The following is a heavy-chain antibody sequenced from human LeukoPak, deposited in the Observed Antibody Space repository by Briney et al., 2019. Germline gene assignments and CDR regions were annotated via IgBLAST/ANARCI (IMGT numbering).Heavy chain of an antibody. CDR3: AKDPNGDYVGAFDS. Sequence: GGSLTLYCSASGFTFSCYAMSCLPQAPGKGGEGFTAISGSGGSTYYADPVKGRFIISRDNAKNSLYLKMNSLRAADTDVYSCAKDPNGDYVGAFDSWGQGTLVTVSS. J-gene: IGHJ3*02. D-gene: IGHD4-17*01. CDR2: ISGSGGST. CDR1: GFTFSCYA. V-gene: IGHV3-23*01.